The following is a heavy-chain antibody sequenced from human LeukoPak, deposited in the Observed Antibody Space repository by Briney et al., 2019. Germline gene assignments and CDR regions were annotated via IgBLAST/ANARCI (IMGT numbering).Heavy chain of an antibody. CDR2: ISSSGSTI. J-gene: IGHJ2*01. D-gene: IGHD4-17*01. CDR3: ARQEAGARNWYFDL. Sequence: GGSLRLSCAASGFTFSDYYMSWIRQAPGEGLEWVSYISSSGSTIYYADSVKGRFTISRDNAKNSLYLQMNSLRAEDTAVYYCARQEAGARNWYFDLWGRGTLVTVSS. CDR1: GFTFSDYY. V-gene: IGHV3-11*01.